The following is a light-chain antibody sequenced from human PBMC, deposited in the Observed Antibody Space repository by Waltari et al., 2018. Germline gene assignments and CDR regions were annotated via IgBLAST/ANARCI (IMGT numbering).Light chain of an antibody. V-gene: IGKV1-8*01. CDR2: AAS. J-gene: IGKJ1*01. CDR1: QGISSY. CDR3: QQYYSYLWT. Sequence: AVRMIQSPSSLSASSGERVTITCRASQGISSYLAWYQQKPGKAPKLLIYAASTWQSGVPARFSGSGSGTDFTLTISCLQSEDFATYYCQQYYSYLWTFGQGTKVEIK.